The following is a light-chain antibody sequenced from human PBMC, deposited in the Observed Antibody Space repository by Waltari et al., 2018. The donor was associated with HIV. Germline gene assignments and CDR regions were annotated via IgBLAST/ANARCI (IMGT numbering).Light chain of an antibody. Sequence: EIVLTQSPGTLSLSPGERATLSCRASQSLSSNYLAWYQQKPGQAPRLLISGASSRPTGIPDRFSGSGSETDFTRTISRLEPEDFAVYYCQQYGNSGTFGQGTKVEIK. J-gene: IGKJ1*01. V-gene: IGKV3-20*01. CDR3: QQYGNSGT. CDR2: GAS. CDR1: QSLSSNY.